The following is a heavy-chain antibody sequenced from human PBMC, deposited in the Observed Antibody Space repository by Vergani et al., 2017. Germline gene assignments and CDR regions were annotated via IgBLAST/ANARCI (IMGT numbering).Heavy chain of an antibody. CDR3: AHREWLENYFDY. CDR2: IYWDDDK. V-gene: IGHV2-5*02. D-gene: IGHD6-19*01. CDR1: GFPLRTSGVG. J-gene: IGHJ4*02. Sequence: ITLKESGPTLVKPKQTLTLTCTFSGFPLRTSGVGVGWIRQPPGKALEWLALIYWDDDKRYSPSLKSRLTITKDTSKNQVVLTMTNMDPVDTATYYCAHREWLENYFDYWGQGTLVTVSS.